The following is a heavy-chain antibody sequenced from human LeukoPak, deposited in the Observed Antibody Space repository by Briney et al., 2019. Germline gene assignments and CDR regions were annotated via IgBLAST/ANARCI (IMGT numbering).Heavy chain of an antibody. V-gene: IGHV4-59*01. CDR1: GGSIGSYY. J-gene: IGHJ6*02. CDR2: IYYSGST. CDR3: ARVAFGGYCSSTSCYHGNYYGMDV. D-gene: IGHD2-2*01. Sequence: SETLSLTCTVSGGSIGSYYWSWIRQPPGKGLEWIGYIYYSGSTNYNPSLKSRVTISVDTSKNQFSLKLSSVTAADTAVYYCARVAFGGYCSSTSCYHGNYYGMDVWGQGTTVTVSS.